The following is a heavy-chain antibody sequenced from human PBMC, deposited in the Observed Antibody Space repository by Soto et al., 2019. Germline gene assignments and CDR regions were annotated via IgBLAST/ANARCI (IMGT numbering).Heavy chain of an antibody. D-gene: IGHD2-2*03. CDR2: IIPIPDIT. Sequence: ASVKVSCKASGDTFSIYTFSWVLQAPGQGLEWMGRIIPIPDITNYAQKFQNRITIIADKSTSTVYMELRSLRSEDTAVYYCATLPPGYCEKATCSGYFYSWCQGTLVTVSS. CDR1: GDTFSIYT. J-gene: IGHJ4*02. CDR3: ATLPPGYCEKATCSGYFYS. V-gene: IGHV1-69*02.